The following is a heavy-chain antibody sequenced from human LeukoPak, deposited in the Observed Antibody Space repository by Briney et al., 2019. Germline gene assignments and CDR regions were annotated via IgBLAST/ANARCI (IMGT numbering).Heavy chain of an antibody. J-gene: IGHJ4*02. D-gene: IGHD3-10*01. Sequence: PGGSLRLSCAASGFTFSSYGMSWVRQAPGKWLEWVSAISGSGGSTYYADSVKGRFTISRDNSKNTLYLQMNSLRAEDTAVYYCARVDYYGSGSYYNVDYWGQGTLVTVSS. CDR3: ARVDYYGSGSYYNVDY. V-gene: IGHV3-23*01. CDR1: GFTFSSYG. CDR2: ISGSGGST.